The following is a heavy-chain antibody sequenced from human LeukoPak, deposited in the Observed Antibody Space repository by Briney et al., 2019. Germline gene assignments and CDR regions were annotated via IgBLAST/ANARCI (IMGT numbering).Heavy chain of an antibody. J-gene: IGHJ6*03. CDR2: IYYSGST. CDR3: ARVARDIVATSYYYMDV. CDR1: GGSISSYY. D-gene: IGHD5-12*01. V-gene: IGHV4-59*01. Sequence: PSETLSLTCTVSGGSISSYYWSWIRQPPGKGLEWIGYIYYSGSTNYNPSLKSRVTISVDTSKNQFSLKLSSVTAADTAVYYCARVARDIVATSYYYMDVWGKGTTVTVSS.